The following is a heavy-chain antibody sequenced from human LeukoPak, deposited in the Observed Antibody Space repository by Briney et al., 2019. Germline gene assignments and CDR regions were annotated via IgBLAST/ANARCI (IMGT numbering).Heavy chain of an antibody. CDR2: IWYDGSNK. CDR3: ARDTDGGSAIDY. CDR1: GFTFSSYG. Sequence: GESLKISCAASGFTFSSYGMHWVRQAPGKGLEWVAVIWYDGSNKYYADSVKGRFTISRDNSKNTLYLQMNSLRAEDTAVYYCARDTDGGSAIDYWGQGTLVTVSS. J-gene: IGHJ4*02. V-gene: IGHV3-33*01. D-gene: IGHD1-26*01.